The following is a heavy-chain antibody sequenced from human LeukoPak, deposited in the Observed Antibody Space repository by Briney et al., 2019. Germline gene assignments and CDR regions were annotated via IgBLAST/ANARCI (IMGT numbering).Heavy chain of an antibody. D-gene: IGHD5-18*01. Sequence: SETLSLTCAVHGGSLSGFYWSWIRQPPGKGLEWIGEINHSGTTNYNPSLKSRVTISVDTSKNQFSLKLSSVTAADTAVYYCARGRGYSYGIDYWGQGTLVTVSS. CDR3: ARGRGYSYGIDY. CDR1: GGSLSGFY. J-gene: IGHJ4*02. V-gene: IGHV4-34*01. CDR2: INHSGTT.